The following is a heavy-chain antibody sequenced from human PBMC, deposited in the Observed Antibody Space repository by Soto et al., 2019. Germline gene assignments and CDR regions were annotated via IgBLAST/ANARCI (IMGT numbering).Heavy chain of an antibody. CDR3: AKVETYYYDSSGYYYVSGAFDI. J-gene: IGHJ3*02. CDR2: IXGSGGST. Sequence: GGSLRLSCXASXXXFSXXXXXXXXQAPGKGLEWVSXIXGSGGSTRDPDSVKGRFTISRDNSKNTLYLQMNSLRAEDTAVYYCAKVETYYYDSSGYYYVSGAFDIWGQGTMVTVSS. V-gene: IGHV3-23*01. D-gene: IGHD3-22*01. CDR1: XXXFSXXX.